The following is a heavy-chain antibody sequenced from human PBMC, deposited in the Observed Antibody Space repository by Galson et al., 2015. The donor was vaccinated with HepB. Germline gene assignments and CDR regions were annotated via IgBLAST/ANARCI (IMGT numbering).Heavy chain of an antibody. V-gene: IGHV4-59*01. CDR1: GGSISGYY. CDR2: IYYSGST. Sequence: TLSLTCTVSGGSISGYYWSWIRQSPGKGLEWIGYIYYSGSTNYNPSLKSRVTISVDTSKNQFSLKVNSMTAAGTAVYYCARGHDCLRTYYFDYWGQGTLVTVSS. J-gene: IGHJ4*02. D-gene: IGHD2-21*02. CDR3: ARGHDCLRTYYFDY.